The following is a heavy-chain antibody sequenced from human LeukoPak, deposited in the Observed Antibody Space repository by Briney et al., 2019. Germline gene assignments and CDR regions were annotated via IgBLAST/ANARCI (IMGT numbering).Heavy chain of an antibody. CDR1: GFTFSSYS. Sequence: GGSLRLSCAASGFTFSSYSMNWVRQAPGKGLEWVSSISSSSSYIYYADSVKGRFTISRDNAKNSLYLQMNSLRAEDTAVYYCASLGVVVPAASQGYFQHWGQGTLVTVSS. D-gene: IGHD2-2*01. CDR3: ASLGVVVPAASQGYFQH. V-gene: IGHV3-21*01. CDR2: ISSSSSYI. J-gene: IGHJ1*01.